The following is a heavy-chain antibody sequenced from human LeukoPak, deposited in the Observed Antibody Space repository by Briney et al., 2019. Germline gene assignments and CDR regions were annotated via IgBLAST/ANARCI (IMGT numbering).Heavy chain of an antibody. J-gene: IGHJ3*02. CDR1: GFTFSSYA. CDR2: ISYDGSNK. V-gene: IGHV3-30-3*01. D-gene: IGHD1-26*01. CDR3: ARASGSLDAFDI. Sequence: PGRSLRLSCAASGFTFSSYAMPWVRQAPGKGLEWVAVISYDGSNKYYADSVKGRFTISRDNSKNTLYLQMNSLRAEDTAVYYCARASGSLDAFDIWGQGTMVTVSS.